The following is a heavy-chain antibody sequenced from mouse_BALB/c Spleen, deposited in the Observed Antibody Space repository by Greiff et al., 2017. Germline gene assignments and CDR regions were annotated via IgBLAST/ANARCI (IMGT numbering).Heavy chain of an antibody. D-gene: IGHD2-4*01. CDR2: IYPGNVNT. J-gene: IGHJ2*01. V-gene: IGHV1S56*01. CDR3: ARSGYDYGVDY. Sequence: QVHVKQSGPELVKPGASVRISCKASGYTFTSYYIHWVKQRPGQGLEWIGWIYPGNVNTKYNEKFKGKATLTADKSSSTAYMQLSSLTSEDSAVYFCARSGYDYGVDYWGQGTTLTVSS. CDR1: GYTFTSYY.